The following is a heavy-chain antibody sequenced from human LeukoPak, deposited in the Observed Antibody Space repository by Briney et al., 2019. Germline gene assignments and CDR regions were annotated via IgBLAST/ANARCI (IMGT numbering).Heavy chain of an antibody. V-gene: IGHV1-46*03. D-gene: IGHD2-21*02. CDR1: GYTFTSYY. Sequence: GASVKVSCKASGYTFTSYYMHWVRQAPRQGLEWMAKINPSGGATRYAQNFQGRVTVTRDTSTSTAYMELSSLRSDDTAVYYCARDRGDSNCFDPWGQGTLVTVSS. J-gene: IGHJ5*02. CDR2: INPSGGAT. CDR3: ARDRGDSNCFDP.